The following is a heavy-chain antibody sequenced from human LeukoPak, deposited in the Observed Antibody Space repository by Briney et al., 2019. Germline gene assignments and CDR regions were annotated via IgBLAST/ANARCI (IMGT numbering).Heavy chain of an antibody. CDR2: IYYSGST. CDR1: GGSISSGDYY. J-gene: IGHJ3*02. D-gene: IGHD3-10*01. V-gene: IGHV4-30-4*01. CDR3: ARAPRITMVRGVDDAFDI. Sequence: PSQTLSLTCTVSGGSISSGDYYWSWIRQPPGGGLEWIGYIYYSGSTYYNPSLKSRVTISVDTSKNQFSLKLSSVTAADTAVYYCARAPRITMVRGVDDAFDIWGQGTMVTVSS.